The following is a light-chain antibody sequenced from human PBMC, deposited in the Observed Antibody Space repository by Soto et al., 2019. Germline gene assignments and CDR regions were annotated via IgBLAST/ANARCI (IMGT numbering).Light chain of an antibody. CDR3: QQYFTSPLS. CDR1: QSILDRSKNKYY. Sequence: DIVMTQSPDSLAVSLGERATFNCKSSQSILDRSKNKYYLAWYQQKSGQPPKLLIYWASIREPGAPDRFTGRGSGTDFPLTISSLQGEDVAVYYFQQYFTSPLSFRQGPKVEI. V-gene: IGKV4-1*01. J-gene: IGKJ1*01. CDR2: WAS.